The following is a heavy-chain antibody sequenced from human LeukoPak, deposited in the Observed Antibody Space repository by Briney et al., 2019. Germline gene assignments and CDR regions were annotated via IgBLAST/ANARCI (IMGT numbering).Heavy chain of an antibody. V-gene: IGHV3-48*01. Sequence: GGSLRPSCAASGFTFSSYSMNWVRQAPGKGLEWVSYISSSSSTIYYADSVKGRFTISRDNAKNSLYLQMNSLRAEDTAVYYCARGFYYGSGSYPSNYYMDVWGKGTTVTVSS. CDR3: ARGFYYGSGSYPSNYYMDV. D-gene: IGHD3-10*01. J-gene: IGHJ6*03. CDR1: GFTFSSYS. CDR2: ISSSSSTI.